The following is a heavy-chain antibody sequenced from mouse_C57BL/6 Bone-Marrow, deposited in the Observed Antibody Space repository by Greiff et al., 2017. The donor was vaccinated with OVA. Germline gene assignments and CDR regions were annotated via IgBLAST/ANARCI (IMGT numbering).Heavy chain of an antibody. D-gene: IGHD2-1*01. J-gene: IGHJ3*01. CDR2: IWTGGGT. Sequence: VQLQQSGPGLVAPSQSLSITCTASGFSLTSYAISWVRQPPGKGLEWLGVIWTGGGTNYNSALKSRLSISKDNSKSQVYLKMNSLQTDDAARYYCARTNYGTYAWFAYWGQGTLVTVSA. V-gene: IGHV2-9-1*01. CDR1: GFSLTSYA. CDR3: ARTNYGTYAWFAY.